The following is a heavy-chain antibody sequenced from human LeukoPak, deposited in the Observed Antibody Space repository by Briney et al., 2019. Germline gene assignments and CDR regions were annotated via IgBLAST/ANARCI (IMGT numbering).Heavy chain of an antibody. CDR2: ISCSSSYI. CDR3: ARAACLSCSGVPYNWFDP. Sequence: GGSLRLSCAASGFTFSSYSMNWVRQAPGEGLEWVSSISCSSSYIYYADSVKGRFTISRDNAKNSLYLQMNSLRAEDTAVYYCARAACLSCSGVPYNWFDPWGQGTLVTVSS. J-gene: IGHJ5*02. CDR1: GFTFSSYS. V-gene: IGHV3-21*01. D-gene: IGHD2-15*01.